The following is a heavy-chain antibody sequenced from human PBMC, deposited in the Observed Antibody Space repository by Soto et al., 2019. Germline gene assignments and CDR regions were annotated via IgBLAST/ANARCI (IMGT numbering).Heavy chain of an antibody. CDR1: GFTFSHYG. V-gene: IGHV3-30*18. CDR2: ILHDGSNE. CDR3: AKSRDGYSFYFYYRMDV. J-gene: IGHJ6*02. Sequence: PGGSLRLSCAAPGFTFSHYGLHWVRQAPGKGLERETHILHDGSNENYADSVKGRFTISRDNSKNTLYLQMNSLTGDDTAVYYCAKSRDGYSFYFYYRMDVWGQGTTVTVSS. D-gene: IGHD4-4*01.